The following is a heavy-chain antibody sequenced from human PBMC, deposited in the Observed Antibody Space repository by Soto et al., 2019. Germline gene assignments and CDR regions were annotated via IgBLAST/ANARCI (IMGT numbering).Heavy chain of an antibody. CDR2: INHSGST. CDR3: VRFVVVAATAQAPPYYFDY. V-gene: IGHV4-34*01. D-gene: IGHD2-15*01. Sequence: PSDTLSLTCAVYGASFSGYYSSWIRQPPGKGLEWIGEINHSGSTNYNPSLKSRVTISVDTSKNQFSLKLSSVTAADTAVYYCVRFVVVAATAQAPPYYFDYWGQGTLVTVSS. J-gene: IGHJ4*02. CDR1: GASFSGYY.